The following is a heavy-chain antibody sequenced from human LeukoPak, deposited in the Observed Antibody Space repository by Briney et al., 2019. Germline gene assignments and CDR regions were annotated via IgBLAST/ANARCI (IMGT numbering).Heavy chain of an antibody. J-gene: IGHJ4*02. CDR3: ARDGYCSSTSCPGVLDY. V-gene: IGHV3-21*01. Sequence: GGSLRLSCAASGFTFSSYSMTWVRQAPGKGLEWVSSISSSSSYIYYADSVRGRFTISRDNAKNSLYLQMHSLRAEDTAVYYCARDGYCSSTSCPGVLDYWGQGTLVTVSS. D-gene: IGHD2-2*03. CDR1: GFTFSSYS. CDR2: ISSSSSYI.